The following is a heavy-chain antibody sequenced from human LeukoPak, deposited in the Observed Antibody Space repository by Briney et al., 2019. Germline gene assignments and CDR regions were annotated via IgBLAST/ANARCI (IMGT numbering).Heavy chain of an antibody. CDR2: IRYDGSNK. CDR1: GFTFSSYG. V-gene: IGHV3-30*02. CDR3: AKDLGDLADY. D-gene: IGHD2-21*02. J-gene: IGHJ4*02. Sequence: GGSLRLSCAASGFTFSSYGVHWVRQAPGKGLEWVAFIRYDGSNKYYADSVKGRFTISRDNSKNTLYLQMNSLRAEDTAVYYCAKDLGDLADYWGQGTLVTVSS.